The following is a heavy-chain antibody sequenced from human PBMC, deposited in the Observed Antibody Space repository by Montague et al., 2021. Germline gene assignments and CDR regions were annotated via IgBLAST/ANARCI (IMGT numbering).Heavy chain of an antibody. D-gene: IGHD6-13*01. Sequence: SLRLSCAASGFRFSSYWMHWFRQAPGKGLLWVSRITLDGSSTTFADSVKGRFTTSRDNAKATLYLQMNSLRVEDTAVYYCARNLASAAPGAFDIWGQGTMVTVSS. V-gene: IGHV3-74*01. CDR2: ITLDGSST. J-gene: IGHJ3*02. CDR3: ARNLASAAPGAFDI. CDR1: GFRFSSYW.